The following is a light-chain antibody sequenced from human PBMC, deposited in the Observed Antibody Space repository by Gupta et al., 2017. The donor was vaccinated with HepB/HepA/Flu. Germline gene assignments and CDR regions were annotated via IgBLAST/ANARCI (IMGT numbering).Light chain of an antibody. CDR1: SSNIGAGYD. CDR2: GNS. V-gene: IGLV1-40*01. CDR3: QSYDSSLSGWV. Sequence: VTISCTGSSSNIGAGYDVHWYQQLPGTAPKLLIYGNSNRPSGVPDRFSGSKCGTSASLAITGLQAEDEADYYCQSYDSSLSGWVFGTGTKVTVL. J-gene: IGLJ1*01.